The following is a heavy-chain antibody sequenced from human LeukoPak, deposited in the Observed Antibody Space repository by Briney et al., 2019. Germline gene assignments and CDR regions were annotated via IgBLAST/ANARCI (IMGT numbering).Heavy chain of an antibody. CDR2: ISYDGSDK. D-gene: IGHD3-22*01. CDR1: GFTFSSYA. J-gene: IGHJ4*02. CDR3: ARDPSYDSSGYYYNPMSYFDH. V-gene: IGHV3-30-3*01. Sequence: PGRSLRLSCAASGFTFSSYAMHWVRQAPGKGLEWVAVISYDGSDKYYADSVKGRFTISRDNSKNTLYLQMNSLRAEDTAVYFCARDPSYDSSGYYYNPMSYFDHWGQGTLVTVSS.